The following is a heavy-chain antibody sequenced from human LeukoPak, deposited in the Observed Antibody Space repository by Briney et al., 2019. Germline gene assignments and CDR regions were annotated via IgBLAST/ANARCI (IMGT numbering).Heavy chain of an antibody. CDR2: INHSGST. CDR1: GGSFSGYY. V-gene: IGHV4-34*01. Sequence: PSETLSLTCAVYGGSFSGYYCSWLRQPPAKGLEWIGEINHSGSTNYNPSLMSRVTISVDTSKNQCSLKLSSVSAAETAVYYCARGGSTRLRFLEWRGDAFDIWGQGTMVTVSS. D-gene: IGHD3-3*01. CDR3: ARGGSTRLRFLEWRGDAFDI. J-gene: IGHJ3*02.